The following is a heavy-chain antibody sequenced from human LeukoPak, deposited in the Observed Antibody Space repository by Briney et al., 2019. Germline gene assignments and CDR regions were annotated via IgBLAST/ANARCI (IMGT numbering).Heavy chain of an antibody. CDR2: INPNSGDT. CDR3: ARDYCRGDCFPDY. CDR1: GYTFTGYY. Sequence: ASVKVSCKASGYTFTGYYVHWVRQAPGQGLEWMGRINPNSGDTNYAQKFQGRVTMTRDTSISTAYMELSRLRSDDTAVYYCARDYCRGDCFPDYWGQGTLVTVSS. J-gene: IGHJ4*02. V-gene: IGHV1-2*06. D-gene: IGHD2-21*02.